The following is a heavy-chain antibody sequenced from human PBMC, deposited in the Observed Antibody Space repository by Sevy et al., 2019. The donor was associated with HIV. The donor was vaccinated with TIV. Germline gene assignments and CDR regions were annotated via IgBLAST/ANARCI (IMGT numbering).Heavy chain of an antibody. Sequence: ASVKVSCKASGYTFTSYGISWVRQAPGQGLEWMGWISAYNGNTNYAQKLQGRVTMTTDTSTSTAYMELRSLRSDDTAVYYCARDQGPLPVLWFGESHPNWFDPWGQGTLVTVSS. CDR2: ISAYNGNT. V-gene: IGHV1-18*01. D-gene: IGHD3-10*01. CDR3: ARDQGPLPVLWFGESHPNWFDP. J-gene: IGHJ5*02. CDR1: GYTFTSYG.